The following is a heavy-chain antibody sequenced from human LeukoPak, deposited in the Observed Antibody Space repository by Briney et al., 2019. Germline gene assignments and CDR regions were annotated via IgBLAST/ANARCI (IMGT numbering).Heavy chain of an antibody. V-gene: IGHV1-46*01. CDR2: INPSGGST. Sequence: ASVKVSCKASGYTFTSYYMHWVRQAPGQGLEWMGIINPSGGSTSYAQKFQGRVTMTRDTSASTVYMELSSLRSEDTAVYYCARGYSYGYGYYYYYGMDVWGQGTTVTVS. CDR1: GYTFTSYY. D-gene: IGHD5-18*01. CDR3: ARGYSYGYGYYYYYGMDV. J-gene: IGHJ6*02.